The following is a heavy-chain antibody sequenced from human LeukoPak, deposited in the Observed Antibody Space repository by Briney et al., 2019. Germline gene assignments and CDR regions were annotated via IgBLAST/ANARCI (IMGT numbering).Heavy chain of an antibody. Sequence: ASVKVSCKASGCTFTAYYMHWVRQAPGQGLEWMGRINPNSGGTNYAQRFQGRVTMTRDTSISTAYMEMRRLKSDDTAVYYCARLSSGWYDDFDIWGQGTMVTVSS. CDR1: GCTFTAYY. CDR2: INPNSGGT. D-gene: IGHD6-19*01. V-gene: IGHV1-2*06. J-gene: IGHJ3*02. CDR3: ARLSSGWYDDFDI.